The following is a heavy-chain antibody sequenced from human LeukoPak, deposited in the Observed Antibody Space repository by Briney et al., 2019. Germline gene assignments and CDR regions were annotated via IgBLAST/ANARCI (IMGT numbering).Heavy chain of an antibody. CDR2: IKEDGSEK. J-gene: IGHJ4*02. V-gene: IGHV3-7*01. Sequence: GGSLRLSCAASGFTFSNYWMSWVRQAPGKGLEWVANIKEDGSEKYYVDSVKGLFTISRDNAKNSLYLQMNSLRAEDTAVYYCASGSYGRDYWGQGTLVTVSS. CDR1: GFTFSNYW. D-gene: IGHD1-26*01. CDR3: ASGSYGRDY.